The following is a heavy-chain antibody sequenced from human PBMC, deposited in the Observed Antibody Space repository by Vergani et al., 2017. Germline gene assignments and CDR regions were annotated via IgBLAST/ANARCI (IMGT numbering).Heavy chain of an antibody. CDR3: ARSDDYGGNSGFDY. V-gene: IGHV3-33*01. CDR1: GFTFSSYG. D-gene: IGHD4-23*01. J-gene: IGHJ4*02. Sequence: VQLVESGGGVVQPGRSLRLSCAASGFTFSSYGMHWVRQAPGKGLEWVAVIWYDGSNKYYADSVKGRFTISRDNSKNTLYLQMNSLRAEDTAVYYCARSDDYGGNSGFDYWGQGTLVTVSS. CDR2: IWYDGSNK.